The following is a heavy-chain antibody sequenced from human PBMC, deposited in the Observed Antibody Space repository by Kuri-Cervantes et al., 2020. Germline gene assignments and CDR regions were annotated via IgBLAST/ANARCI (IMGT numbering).Heavy chain of an antibody. CDR3: ARSHLGAYYMDV. V-gene: IGHV3-21*06. CDR1: GFTFGSYS. Sequence: GGSLRLSCAASGFTFGSYSMNWVRQAPGKGLEWVSSISSRSTYIYYADSMRGRFTMSRDNAKNSLYLQMNSLRAEDTAVYFCARSHLGAYYMDVWGKGTTVTVSS. D-gene: IGHD3-16*01. J-gene: IGHJ6*03. CDR2: ISSRSTYI.